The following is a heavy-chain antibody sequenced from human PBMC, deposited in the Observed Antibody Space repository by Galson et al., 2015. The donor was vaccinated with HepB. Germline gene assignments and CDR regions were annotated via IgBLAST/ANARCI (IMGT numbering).Heavy chain of an antibody. CDR1: GFNVSGNY. J-gene: IGHJ6*02. CDR2: IYIGGNT. D-gene: IGHD3-9*01. CDR3: ARDSLLGLRYFDWLPHYYGMDV. V-gene: IGHV3-66*02. Sequence: SLRLSCAASGFNVSGNYMSWVRQAPGKGLEWVSVIYIGGNTESADSVKGRFTISRDNSKNTMYLQMNRLRGEDTAIYYCARDSLLGLRYFDWLPHYYGMDVWGQGTTVTVSS.